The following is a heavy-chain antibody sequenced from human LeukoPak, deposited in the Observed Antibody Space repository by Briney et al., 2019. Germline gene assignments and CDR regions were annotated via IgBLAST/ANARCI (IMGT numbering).Heavy chain of an antibody. CDR2: INTNTKNP. Sequence: ASVKVSCKASGYSFSSYGISWVRQAPGQGLEWLGWINTNTKNPTYAQGFTGRFVFSLDTSVSTAYLQISSLRAEDTAVYYCARGLHYSNGVADDCGLGTLVTVSS. D-gene: IGHD4-11*01. CDR3: ARGLHYSNGVADD. V-gene: IGHV7-4-1*02. J-gene: IGHJ4*02. CDR1: GYSFSSYG.